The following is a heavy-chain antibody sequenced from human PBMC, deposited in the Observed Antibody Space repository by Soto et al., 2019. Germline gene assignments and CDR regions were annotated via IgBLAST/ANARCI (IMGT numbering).Heavy chain of an antibody. CDR2: IYYSGST. Sequence: SETLSLSCTVSGDSISSSSYYWGWIRQPPGKGLEWIGSIYYSGSTYYNPSLKSRVTISVDTSKNQFSLKLSSVTAADTAVYYCARDPVRWRYYYYGMDVWGQGTTVTVSS. D-gene: IGHD3-10*01. CDR1: GDSISSSSYY. CDR3: ARDPVRWRYYYYGMDV. V-gene: IGHV4-39*02. J-gene: IGHJ6*02.